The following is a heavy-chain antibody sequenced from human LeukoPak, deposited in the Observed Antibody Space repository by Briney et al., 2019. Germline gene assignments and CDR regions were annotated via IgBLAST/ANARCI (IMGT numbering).Heavy chain of an antibody. J-gene: IGHJ4*02. CDR2: ISLSGLT. D-gene: IGHD2-8*01. Sequence: PSGTLSLTCGVSGGSISTTNWWSWVRPSPGQGLEWIGEISLSGLTNYSPSLSGRVTMSLDKPKNQLSLNLSSVTAADTAVYYCSRENGAFSPFGFWGQGTLVTVSS. CDR3: SRENGAFSPFGF. V-gene: IGHV4-4*02. CDR1: GGSISTTNW.